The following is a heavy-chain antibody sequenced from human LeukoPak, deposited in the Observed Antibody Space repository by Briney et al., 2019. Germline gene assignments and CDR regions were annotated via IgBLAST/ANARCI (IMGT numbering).Heavy chain of an antibody. V-gene: IGHV3-64D*06. CDR1: GFTFSSYA. D-gene: IGHD6-6*01. CDR2: ISSNGGST. Sequence: GGSLRLSCSASGFTFSSYAMHWVRQAPGKGLEYVSAISSNGGSTHYADSVKGRFTISRDNSKNTLYLQMSSLRAEDTAVYYCVKDQSSSSPVYYFDYWGQGTLVTVSS. J-gene: IGHJ4*02. CDR3: VKDQSSSSPVYYFDY.